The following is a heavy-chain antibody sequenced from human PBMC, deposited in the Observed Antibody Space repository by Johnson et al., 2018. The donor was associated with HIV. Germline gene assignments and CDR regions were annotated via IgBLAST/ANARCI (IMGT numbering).Heavy chain of an antibody. CDR1: GFTLSDHY. Sequence: QVQLVESGGGLVKSGGSLRLSCAASGFTLSDHYMSWIRQPPGKGLEWISYISSSGSTLDYADSVKGRFIISRDNAKHSLYLQMNSLRAEDTAVYYCARDIAVNFFDIWGQGTMVTISS. D-gene: IGHD6-19*01. V-gene: IGHV3-11*01. CDR2: ISSSGSTL. CDR3: ARDIAVNFFDI. J-gene: IGHJ3*02.